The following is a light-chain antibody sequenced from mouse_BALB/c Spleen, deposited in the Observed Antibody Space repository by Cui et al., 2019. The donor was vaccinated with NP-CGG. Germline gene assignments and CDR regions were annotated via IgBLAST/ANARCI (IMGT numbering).Light chain of an antibody. Sequence: QGVFTQESAPTTSPGETVTPTFRPSTWAGNTSNYANWVQKKPDHLFTGLIGGTNNRAPGVPARFSGSLIGDKAALTITGAQTEDEAIYFCALWYSNHWVFGGGTKLTVL. CDR2: GTN. CDR1: TWAGNTSNY. V-gene: IGLV1*01. CDR3: ALWYSNHWV. J-gene: IGLJ1*01.